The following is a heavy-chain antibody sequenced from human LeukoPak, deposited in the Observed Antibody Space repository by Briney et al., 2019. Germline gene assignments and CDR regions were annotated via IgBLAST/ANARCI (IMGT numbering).Heavy chain of an antibody. J-gene: IGHJ4*02. D-gene: IGHD6-6*01. CDR2: IKADGGEK. CDR3: ARGGAARPDF. Sequence: GGSLRLSCAASGFTFSTYWMNWFRQTPGKGLEWVAKIKADGGEKDHVASVKGRFTISRDSAKNPLYLQMNSLRVEDTAVYYCARGGAARPDFWGQGTLVTVSS. CDR1: GFTFSTYW. V-gene: IGHV3-7*01.